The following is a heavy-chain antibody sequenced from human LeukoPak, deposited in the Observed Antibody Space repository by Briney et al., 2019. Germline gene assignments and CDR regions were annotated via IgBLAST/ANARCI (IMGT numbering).Heavy chain of an antibody. D-gene: IGHD1-1*01. CDR3: ATEGPGQLFDY. J-gene: IGHJ4*02. Sequence: SQTLSLTCAVSGDXVSSNSAGWNWIRQSPSRGLEWLGRTYYRSKWYNDYAVSVESRITINPDTSKNQFSLQLNSVTPEDTAVYYCATEGPGQLFDYWGQGTLVTVSS. CDR2: TYYRSKWYN. V-gene: IGHV6-1*01. CDR1: GDXVSSNSAG.